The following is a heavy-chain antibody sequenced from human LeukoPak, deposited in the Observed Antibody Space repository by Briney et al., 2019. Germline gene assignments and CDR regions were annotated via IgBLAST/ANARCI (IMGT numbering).Heavy chain of an antibody. J-gene: IGHJ6*02. Sequence: GGSLRVSCVDSRFSLDDYAMHWVRQAPRAGLEWVSLICVDGGSRGYEDSAKRRFDISTDNSKNTMNLQMNKLRAQETAVYYWARISCTGNSCKPYSYCDIDVWGQGTTVTVSS. CDR1: RFSLDDYA. D-gene: IGHD2-15*01. CDR3: ARISCTGNSCKPYSYCDIDV. CDR2: ICVDGGSR. V-gene: IGHV3-43*02.